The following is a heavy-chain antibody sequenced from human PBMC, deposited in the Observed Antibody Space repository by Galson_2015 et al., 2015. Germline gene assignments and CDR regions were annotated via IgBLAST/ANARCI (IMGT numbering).Heavy chain of an antibody. CDR1: GGSFSGYY. CDR2: INHSGST. Sequence: SETLSLTCAVYGGSFSGYYWSWIRQPPGKGLEWIGEINHSGSTNYNPSLKSRVTISVDTSKNQFSLKLSSVTAADTAVYYCARARGGRMGNWLDPWGQGTLVTVSS. V-gene: IGHV4-34*01. CDR3: ARARGGRMGNWLDP. J-gene: IGHJ5*02. D-gene: IGHD7-27*01.